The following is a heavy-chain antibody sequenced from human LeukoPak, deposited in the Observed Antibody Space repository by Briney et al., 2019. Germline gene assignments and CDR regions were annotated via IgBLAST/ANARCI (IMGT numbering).Heavy chain of an antibody. D-gene: IGHD6-6*01. CDR1: GYTFTNYG. V-gene: IGHV1-18*01. Sequence: ASVKVSCKASGYTFTNYGISWVRQAPGQGLEWMGWISAYNGNTNYAQKLQGRVTMTTDTSTSTAYMELRSLRSDDTAVYYCARELYSSSSVWFDPWGQGTLVTVSS. CDR3: ARELYSSSSVWFDP. CDR2: ISAYNGNT. J-gene: IGHJ5*02.